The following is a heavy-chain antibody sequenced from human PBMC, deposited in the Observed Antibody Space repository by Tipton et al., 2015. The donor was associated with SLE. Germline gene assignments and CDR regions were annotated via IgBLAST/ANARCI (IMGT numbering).Heavy chain of an antibody. J-gene: IGHJ3*01. CDR1: GGSFSGYY. CDR3: ATSLNYYDSSGPEG. Sequence: TLSLTCAVYGGSFSGYYWSWIRQTPGKGLEWIGEINHSGYTNFNPSLKSRVTISVDTSKNQFSLRLSSVTAADTAVYYCATSLNYYDSSGPEGWGQGTMVTFAS. CDR2: INHSGYT. D-gene: IGHD3-22*01. V-gene: IGHV4-34*01.